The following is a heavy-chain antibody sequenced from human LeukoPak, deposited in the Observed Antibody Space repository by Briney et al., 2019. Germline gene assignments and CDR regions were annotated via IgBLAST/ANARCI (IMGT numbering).Heavy chain of an antibody. V-gene: IGHV4-31*03. CDR3: AREGYYYDSSGPIDY. D-gene: IGHD3-22*01. CDR1: GGSISSAPYC. J-gene: IGHJ4*02. CDR2: ISHSGNT. Sequence: SETLSLTCTVSGGSISSAPYCWSWIRQRPGKGLEWMAYISHSGNTYYNPSLKSRLNISADTSRNQFSLKLRSVTAADAALYFCAREGYYYDSSGPIDYWGQGTRVTVSS.